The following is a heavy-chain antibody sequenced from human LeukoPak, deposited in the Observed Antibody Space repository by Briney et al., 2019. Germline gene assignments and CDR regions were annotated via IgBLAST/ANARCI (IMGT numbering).Heavy chain of an antibody. CDR3: AGLRLNDYGDASWYFDL. CDR1: GGSISSYY. J-gene: IGHJ2*01. V-gene: IGHV4-59*08. CDR2: IYYSGST. Sequence: SSETLSLTCTVSGGSISSYYWSWIRQPPGKGLEWIEYIYYSGSTNYNPSLKSRVTISVDTSKNQFSLKLSSVTAADTAVYYCAGLRLNDYGDASWYFDLWGRGTPVTVSS. D-gene: IGHD4-17*01.